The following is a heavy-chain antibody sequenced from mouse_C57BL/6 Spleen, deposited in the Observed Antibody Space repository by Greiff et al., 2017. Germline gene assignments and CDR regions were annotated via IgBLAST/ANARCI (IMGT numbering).Heavy chain of an antibody. CDR1: GFSITSYG. CDR3: ARNWDDALDC. V-gene: IGHV2-5*01. J-gene: IGHJ4*01. Sequence: QVKLQQSGPGLVQPSQSLSITCTVSGFSITSYGVHWVRQSPGKGLEWLGVIWRGGSTDYNAAFKFRLSITQDNSKSQVFFKMNLLQADDTARYYGARNWDDALDCWGQGTSVTVSS. CDR2: IWRGGST. D-gene: IGHD4-1*01.